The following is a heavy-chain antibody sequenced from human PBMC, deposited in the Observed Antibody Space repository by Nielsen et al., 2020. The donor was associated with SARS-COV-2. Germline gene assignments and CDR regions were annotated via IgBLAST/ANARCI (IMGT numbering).Heavy chain of an antibody. Sequence: ASVKVSCKASGGTFSSYAISWVRQAPGQGLEWMGWISGYNGNTNYVQKFQGRVTMTTDTSTSTAYMELSRLRSEDTAVYYCASSRWLVCFDYWGQGTLVTVSS. CDR2: ISGYNGNT. CDR3: ASSRWLVCFDY. J-gene: IGHJ4*02. CDR1: GGTFSSYA. D-gene: IGHD6-19*01. V-gene: IGHV1-18*01.